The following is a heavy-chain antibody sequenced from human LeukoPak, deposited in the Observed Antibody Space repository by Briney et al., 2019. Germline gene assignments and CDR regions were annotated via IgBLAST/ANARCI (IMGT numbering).Heavy chain of an antibody. V-gene: IGHV1-69-2*01. CDR2: VDPEDGET. CDR1: GYTFTDYY. CDR3: ATGEEMATKDAFDI. J-gene: IGHJ3*02. D-gene: IGHD5-24*01. Sequence: ASVKVSCKVSGYTFTDYYMHWVQQAPGKGLEWMGLVDPEDGETIYAEKFQGRVTITADTSTDTAYMELSSLRSEDTAMYYCATGEEMATKDAFDIWGQGTMVTVSS.